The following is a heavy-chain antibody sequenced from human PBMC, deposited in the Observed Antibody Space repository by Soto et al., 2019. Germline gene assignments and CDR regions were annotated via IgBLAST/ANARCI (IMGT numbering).Heavy chain of an antibody. CDR1: GGSFSGYY. CDR3: ARGRSERRGEIVATIWAYYYYYYMDV. V-gene: IGHV4-34*01. Sequence: SETLSLTCAVYGGSFSGYYWSWIRQPPGKGLEWIGEINHSGSTNYNPSLKSRVTISVDTSKNQFSLKLSSVTAADTAVYYCARGRSERRGEIVATIWAYYYYYYMDVWGKGTTVTVSS. J-gene: IGHJ6*03. CDR2: INHSGST. D-gene: IGHD5-12*01.